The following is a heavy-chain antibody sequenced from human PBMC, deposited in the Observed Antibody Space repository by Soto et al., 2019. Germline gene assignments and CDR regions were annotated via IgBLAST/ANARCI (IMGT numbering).Heavy chain of an antibody. D-gene: IGHD6-13*01. J-gene: IGHJ3*02. Sequence: QVQLQESGPGLVKPSGTLSLTCAVSSGSISSSNWWSWVRQPPGKGREWIGEIYHSGSTNYNPSLKSRVTISVDKSKNQFSLKLSSVTAADTAVYYCARDRGGSSSWPDAFDIWGQGTMVTVSS. CDR1: SGSISSSNW. CDR3: ARDRGGSSSWPDAFDI. CDR2: IYHSGST. V-gene: IGHV4-4*02.